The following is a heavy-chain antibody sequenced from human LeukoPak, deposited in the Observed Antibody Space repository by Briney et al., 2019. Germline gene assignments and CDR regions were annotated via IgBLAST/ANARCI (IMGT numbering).Heavy chain of an antibody. Sequence: SETLSLTCTVSGGSISGYYWSWIRQPPGKGLEWIGYIFYSGSTNYNPSLKSRVTISVDTSKNQFSLKLSSVTAADTAVYYCARRIVGSGAYYYYYYMDVWGKGNTVTVSS. CDR3: ARRIVGSGAYYYYYYMDV. D-gene: IGHD1-26*01. J-gene: IGHJ6*03. CDR1: GGSISGYY. CDR2: IFYSGST. V-gene: IGHV4-59*01.